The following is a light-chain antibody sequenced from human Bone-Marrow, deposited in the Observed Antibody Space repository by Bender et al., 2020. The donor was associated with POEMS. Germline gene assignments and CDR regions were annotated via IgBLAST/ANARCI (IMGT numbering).Light chain of an antibody. CDR1: SSNTGSGYD. CDR2: GYN. J-gene: IGLJ3*02. V-gene: IGLV1-50*01. Sequence: QSVLTQSPSVSGAPGQRVTISCTGSSSNTGSGYDINWYQHLPGTAPKLLIYGYNNRPSGVPDRFSGSKSGTSASLAITGLQAEDEGDYYCAAWDDSLKAWVFGGGTKLTVL. CDR3: AAWDDSLKAWV.